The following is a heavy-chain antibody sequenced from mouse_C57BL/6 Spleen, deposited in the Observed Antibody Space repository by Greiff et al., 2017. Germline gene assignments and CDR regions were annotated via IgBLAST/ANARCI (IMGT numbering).Heavy chain of an antibody. CDR2: IWSGGST. D-gene: IGHD2-5*01. J-gene: IGHJ3*01. Sequence: QVQLQQSGPGLVQPSQSLSITCTVSGFSLTSYGVHWVRQSPGKGLAWLGVIWSGGSTDYNAAFISRLSISKDNSKSQVFFKMNSLQADDTAIYYCATPYYSNYVGFAYWGQGTLVTVSA. CDR1: GFSLTSYG. V-gene: IGHV2-2*01. CDR3: ATPYYSNYVGFAY.